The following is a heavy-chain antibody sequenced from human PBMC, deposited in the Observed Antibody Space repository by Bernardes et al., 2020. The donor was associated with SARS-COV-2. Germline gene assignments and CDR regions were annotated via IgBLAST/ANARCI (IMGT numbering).Heavy chain of an antibody. CDR1: GFTFSSYW. Sequence: GGSLRLSCAASGFTFSSYWMSWVRQAPDGKGLEWVANIKQDGSEIYYVDSVKGRFTISRDNAKKSLYLQMNSLRAEDTAVYYCARDRAWGEPHGMDVWGQGTTVTGSS. J-gene: IGHJ6*02. D-gene: IGHD3-16*01. V-gene: IGHV3-7*01. CDR3: ARDRAWGEPHGMDV. CDR2: IKQDGSEI.